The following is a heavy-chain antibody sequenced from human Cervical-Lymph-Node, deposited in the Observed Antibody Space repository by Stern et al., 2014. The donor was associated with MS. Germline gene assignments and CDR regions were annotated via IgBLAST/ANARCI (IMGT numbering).Heavy chain of an antibody. CDR3: ARQDGYNLDS. D-gene: IGHD5-24*01. J-gene: IGHJ4*02. CDR1: GFTFSYYD. CDR2: ITSGSAYL. Sequence: EVQLVESGGDLVKPGGSLRLSCEASGFTFSYYDMNWVRQAPGKGLEWVSSITSGSAYLSCADSVKGRFTISRDNAKNSLYLQMNSLRAEDTAVYYCARQDGYNLDSWGRGTLVTVSS. V-gene: IGHV3-21*01.